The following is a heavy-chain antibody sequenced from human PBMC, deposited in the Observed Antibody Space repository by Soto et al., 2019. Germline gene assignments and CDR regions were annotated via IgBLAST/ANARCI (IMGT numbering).Heavy chain of an antibody. Sequence: PGESLKISCKGSGYSFTSYWINWVRQMPGKGLEWMGRIDPSDSYTNYSPSFQGHVTISADKSISTAYLQWSSLKASDTAMYYCARSIALAGTAGMDVRGQGTTVTVSS. D-gene: IGHD6-19*01. CDR1: GYSFTSYW. J-gene: IGHJ6*02. CDR2: IDPSDSYT. V-gene: IGHV5-10-1*01. CDR3: ARSIALAGTAGMDV.